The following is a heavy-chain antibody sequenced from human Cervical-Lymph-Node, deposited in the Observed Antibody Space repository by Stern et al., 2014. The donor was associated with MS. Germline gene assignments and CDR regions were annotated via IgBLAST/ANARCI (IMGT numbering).Heavy chain of an antibody. CDR2: LAYDGSQE. CDR3: AKVKWLHDLWSGYCDN. CDR1: GFTFRNYS. J-gene: IGHJ4*02. Sequence: QVQLQQSGGRVVQPGKSLRLSCEASGFTFRNYSMQWVRQAPGKGLEWLAFLAYDGSQEFYADSLKGRFTISRDNSKNTLYLQMSSLRPEDTAVYYCAKVKWLHDLWSGYCDNWGQGTLVTVSS. V-gene: IGHV3-30*04. D-gene: IGHD3-3*01.